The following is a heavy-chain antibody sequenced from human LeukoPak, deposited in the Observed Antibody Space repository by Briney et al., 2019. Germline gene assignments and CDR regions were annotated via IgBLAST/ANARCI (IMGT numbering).Heavy chain of an antibody. J-gene: IGHJ3*02. D-gene: IGHD3-22*01. CDR3: ARGLTHRMYYSEGGDAFDI. CDR2: IIPIFGTA. Sequence: SVKVSCKASGGTFSSYAISWVRQAPGQGLEWVGGIIPIFGTANYAQKFQGRVTITADKSTNTAYMELRSLRSDDTAVYYCARGLTHRMYYSEGGDAFDIWGQGTMVTVSS. CDR1: GGTFSSYA. V-gene: IGHV1-69*06.